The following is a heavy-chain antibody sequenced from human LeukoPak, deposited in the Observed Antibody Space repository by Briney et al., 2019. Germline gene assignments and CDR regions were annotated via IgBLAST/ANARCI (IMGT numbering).Heavy chain of an antibody. CDR1: GFTFSSYE. CDR3: VGKEYGDYGFDY. D-gene: IGHD4-17*01. Sequence: GGSLRLSCAASGFTFSSYEMNWVRQAPGKGREWVSYISSSGSTIYYADSVNGRFTISRDNAKNSLYLQMNTLRAEDTAVYYCVGKEYGDYGFDYWGEGTLVTVSS. J-gene: IGHJ4*02. CDR2: ISSSGSTI. V-gene: IGHV3-48*03.